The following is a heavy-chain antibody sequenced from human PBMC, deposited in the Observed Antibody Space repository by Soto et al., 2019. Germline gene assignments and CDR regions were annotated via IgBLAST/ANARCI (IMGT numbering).Heavy chain of an antibody. CDR3: ERDSWREQCGMDV. CDR1: GFTFSDSY. V-gene: IGHV3-11*04. D-gene: IGHD6-19*01. Sequence: GGTLRLSCAASGFTFSDSYMSWISRAGGKGLELISDRTVSGNTDYYADYLKGRFTSSRDIPKNSLNQPTNRLRAEDTSVYSCERDSWREQCGMDVWGQVTTVTVSS. J-gene: IGHJ6*02. CDR2: RTVSGNTD.